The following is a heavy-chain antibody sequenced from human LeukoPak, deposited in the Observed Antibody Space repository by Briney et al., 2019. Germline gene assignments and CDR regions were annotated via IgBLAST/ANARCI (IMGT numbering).Heavy chain of an antibody. J-gene: IGHJ6*02. Sequence: SETLSLTCAVYGGSLSGFYWIWIRQPPGKGLEWIGEINHSGSTSYNPSLKSRVTMSVDTSKNQFSLKLSSVTAADRAVYYCARAHEKVSYYGMDVWGRGTTVTVSS. D-gene: IGHD3-16*01. CDR3: ARAHEKVSYYGMDV. CDR1: GGSLSGFY. CDR2: INHSGST. V-gene: IGHV4-34*01.